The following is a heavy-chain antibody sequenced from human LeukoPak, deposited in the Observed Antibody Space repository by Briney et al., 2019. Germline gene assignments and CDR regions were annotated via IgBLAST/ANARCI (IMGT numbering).Heavy chain of an antibody. CDR3: VRDSGGSIFDY. V-gene: IGHV3-30-3*01. D-gene: IGHD2-15*01. J-gene: IGHJ4*02. CDR2: ISSDGNNE. CDR1: GFPFHVFT. Sequence: GGSLRLSCAASGFPFHVFTMHWVRQTLDKALEWVAIISSDGNNEYYADSVTGRFTISRDNPNNKMYLDMNSVRRDDTSVYYCVRDSGGSIFDYWGLGTLVSVSS.